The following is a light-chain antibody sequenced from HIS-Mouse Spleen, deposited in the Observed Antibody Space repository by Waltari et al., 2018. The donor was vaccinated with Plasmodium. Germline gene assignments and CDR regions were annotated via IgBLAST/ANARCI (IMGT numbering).Light chain of an antibody. CDR1: ALPNKS. CDR3: YSTDSSGNHRV. J-gene: IGLJ3*02. V-gene: IGLV3-10*01. CDR2: EDS. Sequence: SYELTQPPSVSVSPGPTARITCSRDALPNKSAYWYQQKSGQAPVLVIYEDSKRPSGIPERFSGSSSGTMATLTISGAQVEDEADYYCYSTDSSGNHRVFGGGTKLTVL.